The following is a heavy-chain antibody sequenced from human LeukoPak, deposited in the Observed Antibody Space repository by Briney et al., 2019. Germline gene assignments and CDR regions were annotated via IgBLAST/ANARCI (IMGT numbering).Heavy chain of an antibody. J-gene: IGHJ6*02. V-gene: IGHV3-69-1*01. CDR1: GGSISSGGYY. CDR2: TSSSSTI. CDR3: ARLRYYGMDV. Sequence: PSETLSLTCTVSGGSISSGGYYWSWVRQAPGKGLEWVSYTSSSSTIYYADSVKSRFTISRDNAKNSLYLQMNSLRAEDTAVYYCARLRYYGMDVWGQGTTVTVSS.